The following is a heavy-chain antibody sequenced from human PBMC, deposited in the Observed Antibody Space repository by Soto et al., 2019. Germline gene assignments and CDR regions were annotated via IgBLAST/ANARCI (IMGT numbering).Heavy chain of an antibody. CDR2: VSNDGIRK. V-gene: IGHV3-30*03. Sequence: QVQLVESGGGVVQPGRSLRLTCAASGFIFSGSGMHWVRQAPGKGLEWVALVSNDGIRKYYGDSVKGRFSISRDNAENTLSLQMTSLRAEDTAVYYCARWVGGSMYDNSGKYDSWGQGTLVIVSS. D-gene: IGHD3-22*01. CDR3: ARWVGGSMYDNSGKYDS. J-gene: IGHJ5*01. CDR1: GFIFSGSG.